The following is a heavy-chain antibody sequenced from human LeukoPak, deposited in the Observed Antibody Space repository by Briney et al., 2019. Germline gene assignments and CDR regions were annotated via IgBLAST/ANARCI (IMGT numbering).Heavy chain of an antibody. J-gene: IGHJ6*03. V-gene: IGHV3-23*01. Sequence: GGSLRLSCAASGFSFYNYPMNWVRQAPGQGLEWVSAISSTGKNTLSVDFVTGRFPNSRDNSTVYLQMDSLRFEDTAVYYCAKSHRGGLRFSVGYFYMDVWGKGTTVTVSS. CDR1: GFSFYNYP. D-gene: IGHD3-3*01. CDR2: ISSTGKNT. CDR3: AKSHRGGLRFSVGYFYMDV.